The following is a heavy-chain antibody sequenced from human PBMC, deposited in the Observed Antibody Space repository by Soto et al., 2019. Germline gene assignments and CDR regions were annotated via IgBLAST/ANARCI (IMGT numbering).Heavy chain of an antibody. CDR2: ISDYNGNT. CDR3: ARDIKRRGDYPIGY. J-gene: IGHJ4*02. V-gene: IGHV1-18*04. Sequence: ASVKVSCKASGYTFTSYGISWVRQAPGQGLERMGWISDYNGNTNYAQKLKGRVTMTTDTSTSTAYMELRSLRSDDTAVYDRARDIKRRGDYPIGYWGQGTLVTVSS. CDR1: GYTFTSYG. D-gene: IGHD4-17*01.